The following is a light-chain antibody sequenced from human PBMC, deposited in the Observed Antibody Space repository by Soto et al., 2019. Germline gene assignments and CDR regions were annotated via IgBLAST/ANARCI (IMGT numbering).Light chain of an antibody. Sequence: EIVLTPSPATLSLSPGEKATLSCRASQSVSTYLAWYQQKPCQAPRLLIYDASNRATGIPARFSGSGSGTDFILTISSLEPEDFAVYYCQQRSNWPVFTFGPGTKVDIK. CDR1: QSVSTY. CDR3: QQRSNWPVFT. J-gene: IGKJ3*01. V-gene: IGKV3-11*01. CDR2: DAS.